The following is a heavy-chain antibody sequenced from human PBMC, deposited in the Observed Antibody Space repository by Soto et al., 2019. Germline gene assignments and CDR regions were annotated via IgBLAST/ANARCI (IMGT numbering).Heavy chain of an antibody. CDR2: ISYDGSNK. J-gene: IGHJ4*02. V-gene: IGHV3-30*18. Sequence: QVQLVESGGGVVQPGRSLRLSCAASGFTFSSYGMHWVRQAPGKGLEWVAVISYDGSNKYYADSVKGRFTISRDNSKNTLYLQMNSLRAEDTAVYYCAKENRLYSSSPDFVYWGQGTLVTVSS. CDR1: GFTFSSYG. D-gene: IGHD6-13*01. CDR3: AKENRLYSSSPDFVY.